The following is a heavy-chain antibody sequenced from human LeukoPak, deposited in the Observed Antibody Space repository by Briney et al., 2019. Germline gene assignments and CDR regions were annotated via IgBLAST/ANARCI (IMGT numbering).Heavy chain of an antibody. Sequence: GGSLRLSCAASGFTFSSYGMHWVRQAPGKGLAWVAVISYDGSNKYYADSVKGRFTISRDNSKNTLYLQVNSLRAEDTAVYYCAKDRGSWTDLSGYYFDYWGQGTLVTVSS. CDR3: AKDRGSWTDLSGYYFDY. D-gene: IGHD2-15*01. J-gene: IGHJ4*02. CDR1: GFTFSSYG. V-gene: IGHV3-30*18. CDR2: ISYDGSNK.